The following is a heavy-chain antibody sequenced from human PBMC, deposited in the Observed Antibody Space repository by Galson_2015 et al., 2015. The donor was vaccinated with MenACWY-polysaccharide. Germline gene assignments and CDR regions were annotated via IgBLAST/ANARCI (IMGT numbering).Heavy chain of an antibody. CDR3: AKNTSQAAGSAPYYGLDV. Sequence: SLRLSCAVSEITFNTYAMTWVRQAPGKGLEWVATISGSGFSIHHADSVKGRFTISRDNSKNTVFLLMNNLKAADTAVYYCAKNTSQAAGSAPYYGLDVWGLGTTVTVSS. CDR2: ISGSGFSI. V-gene: IGHV3-23*01. D-gene: IGHD6-13*01. CDR1: EITFNTYA. J-gene: IGHJ6*02.